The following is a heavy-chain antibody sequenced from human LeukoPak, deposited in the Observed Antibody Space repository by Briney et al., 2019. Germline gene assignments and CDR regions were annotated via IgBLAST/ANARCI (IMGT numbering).Heavy chain of an antibody. CDR2: MNPNSGNT. J-gene: IGHJ4*02. Sequence: GASVKVSCKASGYTFTSYDINWVRQATGQGLEWMGWMNPNSGNTGYAQKFQGRVTMTRNTSISTAYMGLSSLRSEDTAVYYCASRGSGSYSYQLDYWGQGTLVTVSS. CDR3: ASRGSGSYSYQLDY. V-gene: IGHV1-8*01. D-gene: IGHD1-26*01. CDR1: GYTFTSYD.